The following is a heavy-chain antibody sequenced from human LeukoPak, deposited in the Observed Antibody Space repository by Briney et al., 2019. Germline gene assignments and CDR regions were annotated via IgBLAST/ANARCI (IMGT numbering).Heavy chain of an antibody. Sequence: GGSLRLSCAASGFTFSSYSMNWVRHAPGKGLEWVSSISSSSSYIYYADSVKGRFTISRDNAKNSLYLQMNSLRAEDTAVYYCASAYYDYVWGSYRYTFDYWGQGTLVTVSS. CDR1: GFTFSSYS. V-gene: IGHV3-21*01. CDR3: ASAYYDYVWGSYRYTFDY. J-gene: IGHJ4*02. CDR2: ISSSSSYI. D-gene: IGHD3-16*02.